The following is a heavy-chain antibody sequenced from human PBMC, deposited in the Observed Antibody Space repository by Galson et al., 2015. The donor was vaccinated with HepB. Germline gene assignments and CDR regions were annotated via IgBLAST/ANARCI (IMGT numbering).Heavy chain of an antibody. D-gene: IGHD3/OR15-3a*01. CDR2: IIGSGHRT. CDR1: GFTFPNLA. J-gene: IGHJ4*02. Sequence: SLRLSCAASGFTFPNLAISWVRQAPGKALELVAGIIGSGHRTHYADSVKGRFTISRDNSKNTLYLQMTSLRGEDMALYYCTKDREAPYDFLYYFDYWGQGTLVTVSS. CDR3: TKDREAPYDFLYYFDY. V-gene: IGHV3-23*01.